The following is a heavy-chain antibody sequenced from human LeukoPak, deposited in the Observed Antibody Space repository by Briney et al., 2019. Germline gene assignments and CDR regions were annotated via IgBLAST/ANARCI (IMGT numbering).Heavy chain of an antibody. Sequence: ASVKVSCKASGYTFTGYYMHWVRQAPGQGLEWMGWINPNSGGTNYAQKLQGRVTMTTDTSTSTAYMELRSLRSDDTAVYYCARPGDPHDAFDIWGQGTMVTVSS. CDR2: INPNSGGT. CDR1: GYTFTGYY. CDR3: ARPGDPHDAFDI. V-gene: IGHV1-2*02. D-gene: IGHD7-27*01. J-gene: IGHJ3*02.